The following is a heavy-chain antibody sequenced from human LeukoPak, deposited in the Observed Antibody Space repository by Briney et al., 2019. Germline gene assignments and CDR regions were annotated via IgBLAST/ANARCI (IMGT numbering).Heavy chain of an antibody. Sequence: GGSLRLSCAASGFTFSSYEMNWVRQAPGKGLEWVSYISSSGSTIYYADSVKGRFTISRDNAKNSLYLQMNSLRAEDTAVYYCATSSGWYQYYFDYWGQGTLVTVSS. CDR2: ISSSGSTI. CDR3: ATSSGWYQYYFDY. J-gene: IGHJ4*02. CDR1: GFTFSSYE. V-gene: IGHV3-48*03. D-gene: IGHD6-19*01.